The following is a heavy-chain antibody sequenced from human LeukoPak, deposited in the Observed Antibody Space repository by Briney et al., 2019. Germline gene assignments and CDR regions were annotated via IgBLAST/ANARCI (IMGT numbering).Heavy chain of an antibody. Sequence: SETLSLTCTVSGGSISSYYWSWIRQPAGKGLEWIGRIYISGSTNYNPPLKSRVTMSVDTSKNQFSLKLSSVTAADTAVYYCAGTLTEGSPPHTQHGPWDVWGKGTTVTVSS. D-gene: IGHD1-1*01. CDR3: AGTLTEGSPPHTQHGPWDV. J-gene: IGHJ6*04. CDR1: GGSISSYY. V-gene: IGHV4-4*07. CDR2: IYISGST.